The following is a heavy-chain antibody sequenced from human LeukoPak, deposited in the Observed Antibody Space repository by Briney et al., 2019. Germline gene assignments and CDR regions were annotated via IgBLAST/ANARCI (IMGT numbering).Heavy chain of an antibody. CDR2: IIPIFGTA. CDR3: ASRGVATVTEDAFDI. CDR1: GGTFSSYA. Sequence: ASVKVSCKASGGTFSSYAISWVRQAPGQGLEWMGGIIPIFGTANYAQKFQGRVTITADESTSTAYTELSSLRSEDTAVYYCASRGVATVTEDAFDIWGQGTMVTVSS. D-gene: IGHD4-17*01. V-gene: IGHV1-69*13. J-gene: IGHJ3*02.